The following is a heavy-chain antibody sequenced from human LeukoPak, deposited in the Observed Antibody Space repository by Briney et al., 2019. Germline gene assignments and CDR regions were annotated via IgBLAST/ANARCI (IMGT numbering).Heavy chain of an antibody. Sequence: ASVKVSCKASGGTFSSYAISWVRQAPGQGLEWMGGIIPIFGTANYAQKFQGRVTITADESTSTAYMELSSLRSEDTAVYYCAGQQLVRPREYYFDYWGQGTLVTVSS. V-gene: IGHV1-69*13. CDR3: AGQQLVRPREYYFDY. J-gene: IGHJ4*02. D-gene: IGHD6-13*01. CDR2: IIPIFGTA. CDR1: GGTFSSYA.